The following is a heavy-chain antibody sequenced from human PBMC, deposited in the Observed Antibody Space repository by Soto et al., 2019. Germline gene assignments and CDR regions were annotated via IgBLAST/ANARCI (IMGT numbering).Heavy chain of an antibody. J-gene: IGHJ6*02. CDR2: ISAYNGNT. V-gene: IGHV1-18*01. CDR3: ARAHSSFSASGMDV. Sequence: SVTVSCKASGYTFTSYGISWVRQAPGQGLEWMGWISAYNGNTNYAQKLQGRVTMTTDTSTSTAYMELRSLRSDDTAVYYCARAHSSFSASGMDVWGQGTTVTVSS. D-gene: IGHD6-6*01. CDR1: GYTFTSYG.